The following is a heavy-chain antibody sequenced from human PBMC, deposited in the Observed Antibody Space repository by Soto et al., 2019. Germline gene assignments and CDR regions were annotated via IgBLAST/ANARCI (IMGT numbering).Heavy chain of an antibody. D-gene: IGHD4-17*01. CDR3: ARDSGDYHFDY. V-gene: IGHV1-69*04. Sequence: SVKVSCKASGGTFSSYTISWVRQAPGQGLEWMGRIIPILGIANYAQKFQGRVTITADKSTSTAYMELSSLRSEDTAVYYCARDSGDYHFDYWGQGTLVTVSS. CDR2: IIPILGIA. CDR1: GGTFSSYT. J-gene: IGHJ4*02.